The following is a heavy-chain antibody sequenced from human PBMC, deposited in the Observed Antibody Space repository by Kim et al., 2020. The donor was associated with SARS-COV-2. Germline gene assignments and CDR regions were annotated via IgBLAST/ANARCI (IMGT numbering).Heavy chain of an antibody. V-gene: IGHV3-7*03. J-gene: IGHJ6*02. CDR2: IKQDGSEK. D-gene: IGHD5-12*01. Sequence: GGSLRLSCAASGFTFSSYWMSWVRQAPGKGLEWVANIKQDGSEKYYVDSVKGRFTISRDNAKNSLYLQMNSLRAEDTAVYYCARVDIVATTLAWSWYYYYGMDGWGQGTTVTVSS. CDR1: GFTFSSYW. CDR3: ARVDIVATTLAWSWYYYYGMDG.